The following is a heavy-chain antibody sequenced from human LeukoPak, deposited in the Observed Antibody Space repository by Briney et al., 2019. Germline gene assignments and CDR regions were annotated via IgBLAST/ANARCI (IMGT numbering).Heavy chain of an antibody. J-gene: IGHJ5*02. D-gene: IGHD2-2*01. CDR2: IIPTFGTA. CDR3: ARDRGGIVVVPAAPPDWFDP. CDR1: GYTFTSYY. Sequence: ASVKVSCKASGYTFTSYYMHWVRQAPGQGLEWMGGIIPTFGTANYAHKFQGRVTMTRDTSTSTVYMELSSLRSEDAAVYYCARDRGGIVVVPAAPPDWFDPWGQGTLVTVSS. V-gene: IGHV1-46*01.